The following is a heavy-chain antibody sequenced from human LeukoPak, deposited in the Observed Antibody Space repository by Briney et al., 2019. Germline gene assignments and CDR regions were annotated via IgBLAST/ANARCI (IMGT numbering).Heavy chain of an antibody. CDR1: GFTFSSYS. Sequence: GGSLRLSCAASGFTFSSYSMSWVRQAPGKVLQWVSSISSNIITTYYADSVRGRFIVSRDNAKNSLYLQINSLRAEDTAVYYCAGSTLWSGIFQYWGQGTLVTVSS. J-gene: IGHJ1*01. CDR2: ISSNIITT. CDR3: AGSTLWSGIFQY. D-gene: IGHD3-3*01. V-gene: IGHV3-48*01.